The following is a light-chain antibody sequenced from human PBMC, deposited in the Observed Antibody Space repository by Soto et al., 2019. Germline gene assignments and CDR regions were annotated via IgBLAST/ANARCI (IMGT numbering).Light chain of an antibody. CDR2: GAS. V-gene: IGKV3-11*01. Sequence: IVLTQCPATLSLSPGESATLSCRARQAIXTYLAWYQQKPGQPPRFLXAGASNLATGIPARFSGSGSATDFTLTISNLEPEDFAVYYCQQRSNGTAKFGQGTRLEIK. CDR3: QQRSNGTAK. CDR1: QAIXTY. J-gene: IGKJ5*01.